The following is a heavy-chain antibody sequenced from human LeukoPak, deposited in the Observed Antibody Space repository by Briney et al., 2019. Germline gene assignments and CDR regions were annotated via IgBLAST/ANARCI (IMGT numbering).Heavy chain of an antibody. CDR2: ISYDGSNK. V-gene: IGHV3-30*18. D-gene: IGHD5-18*01. CDR1: GFTFSSYG. J-gene: IGHJ6*02. CDR3: AKDPNGYSYYPYYYGMDV. Sequence: GRSLRLSCAASGFTFSSYGMHWVRQAPGKGLEWVAVISYDGSNKYYADSVKGRFTISRDNSKNTLYLQMNSLRAEDTAVYYCAKDPNGYSYYPYYYGMDVWGQGTTVTVSS.